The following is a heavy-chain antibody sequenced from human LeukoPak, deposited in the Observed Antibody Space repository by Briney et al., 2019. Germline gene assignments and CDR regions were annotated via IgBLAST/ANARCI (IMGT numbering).Heavy chain of an antibody. CDR3: ARDPDNGDSSEVPCY. D-gene: IGHD4-23*01. CDR1: GFTFSGYT. V-gene: IGHV3-21*06. CDR2: ISSSSSHI. J-gene: IGHJ4*02. Sequence: PAGSLRLSCAASGFTFSGYTMNWVRQAPGRGLEWVASISSSSSHIIYADSAKGRFTISRDNAKNLLFLQMNTLRAEDTAVYYCARDPDNGDSSEVPCYWGQGTLVTVSS.